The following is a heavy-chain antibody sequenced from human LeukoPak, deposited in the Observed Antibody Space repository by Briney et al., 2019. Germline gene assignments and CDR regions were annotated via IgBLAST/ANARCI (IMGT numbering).Heavy chain of an antibody. CDR1: GFTLSSFG. J-gene: IGHJ3*02. Sequence: GGSLSLSCAAPGFTLSSFGMTWVALAQGNRLKWVSSITGAGGGTLYADSVKGRVTISRDKSKNTLYLQMNSLRAEDTAVYYCASYTATADAADIWGQGTMVTVSS. CDR3: ASYTATADAADI. CDR2: ITGAGGGT. V-gene: IGHV3-23*01.